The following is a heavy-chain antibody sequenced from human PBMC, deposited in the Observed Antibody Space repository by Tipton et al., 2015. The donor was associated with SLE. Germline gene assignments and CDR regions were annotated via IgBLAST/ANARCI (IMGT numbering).Heavy chain of an antibody. Sequence: TLSLTCTVSEYSISSGYYWGWIRQPPGKGLEWIGNIYHSGSTYYNPSLKSRVTISVDTSKNQFSLKLNSVTAADTAVYYCARESFGGSWEFDYWGRGTLVTVSS. CDR3: ARESFGGSWEFDY. CDR1: EYSISSGYY. J-gene: IGHJ4*02. V-gene: IGHV4-38-2*02. CDR2: IYHSGST. D-gene: IGHD1-26*01.